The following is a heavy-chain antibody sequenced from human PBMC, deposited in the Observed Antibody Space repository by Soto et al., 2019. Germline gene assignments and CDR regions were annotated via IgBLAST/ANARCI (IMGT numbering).Heavy chain of an antibody. CDR3: ARGSSSWPWGLDY. CDR2: TYCGSKCYY. Sequence: SQTLSLTCAISGDSVSRVRTAWSWIRQSPSRGLEWLGRTYCGSKCYYDYAVSVKSRITINPDPSKNQFSLQLNSVTLDDTAVYYCARGSSSWPWGLDYWGQGTLVTVSS. J-gene: IGHJ4*02. D-gene: IGHD6-13*01. V-gene: IGHV6-1*01. CDR1: GDSVSRVRTA.